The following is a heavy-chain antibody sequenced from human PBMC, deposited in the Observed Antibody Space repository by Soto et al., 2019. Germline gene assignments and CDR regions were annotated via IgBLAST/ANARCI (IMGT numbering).Heavy chain of an antibody. CDR3: LRDQRHWNEFADQ. Sequence: GGSLGLCCAASGFAFGSYWMHWVRQAPGKGLVWVSRISQDGAIATQADSVKGRFTISRDNAKNTLFLQMNSLRADDTAVYYCLRDQRHWNEFADQWGQGTLVTVSS. V-gene: IGHV3-74*01. CDR1: GFAFGSYW. CDR2: ISQDGAIA. J-gene: IGHJ4*02. D-gene: IGHD1-1*01.